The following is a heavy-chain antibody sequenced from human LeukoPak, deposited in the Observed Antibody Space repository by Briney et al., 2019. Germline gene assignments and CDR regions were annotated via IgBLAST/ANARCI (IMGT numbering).Heavy chain of an antibody. CDR1: GFTFSDYY. D-gene: IGHD6-19*01. CDR3: ARDSSGWYFFQH. Sequence: GGSLRLSCAASGFTFSDYYMSWIRQAPGKELEWVSYISSRGSTIYYADSVKGRFTISRDNAKNSLYLQMNSLRAEDTAAYYCARDSSGWYFFQHWGQGTLVTVSS. J-gene: IGHJ1*01. CDR2: ISSRGSTI. V-gene: IGHV3-11*04.